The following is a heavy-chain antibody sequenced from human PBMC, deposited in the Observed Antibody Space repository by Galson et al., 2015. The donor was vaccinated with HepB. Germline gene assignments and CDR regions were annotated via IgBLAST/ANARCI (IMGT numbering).Heavy chain of an antibody. CDR1: GYTFTSYA. V-gene: IGHV1-3*01. D-gene: IGHD6-6*01. CDR2: INAGNGNT. Sequence: SVKVSCKASGYTFTSYAMHWVRQAPGQRLEWMGWINAGNGNTKYSQKFQGRVTITRDTSASTAYMELSSLRSEDTAVYYCARDPPSSSSGRGYWGQGTLVTVSS. J-gene: IGHJ4*02. CDR3: ARDPPSSSSGRGY.